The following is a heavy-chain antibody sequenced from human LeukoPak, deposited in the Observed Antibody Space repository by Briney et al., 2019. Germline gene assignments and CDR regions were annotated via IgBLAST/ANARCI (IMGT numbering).Heavy chain of an antibody. CDR3: ARDHAYYDILTGYDY. D-gene: IGHD3-9*01. Sequence: GSLRLSCAASGFTFSNYEMNWVRQAPGKGLEWVSYISSSGSTIYYADSVKGRFTISRDNAKNSLYLQMNSLRAEDTAVYYCARDHAYYDILTGYDYWGQGILVTVSS. V-gene: IGHV3-48*03. J-gene: IGHJ4*02. CDR2: ISSSGSTI. CDR1: GFTFSNYE.